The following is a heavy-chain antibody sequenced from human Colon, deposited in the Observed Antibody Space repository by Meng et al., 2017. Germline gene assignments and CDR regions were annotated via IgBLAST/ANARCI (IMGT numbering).Heavy chain of an antibody. Sequence: QVQLQAPGPGLVKPSPTLSLTCTVSGDSIRSGAYYWSWMCHHPGKDLDWIGYIYYSGRPYNTPSLKSRFTISLDTSQTQVSLKLSSVTAADTAIYFCARKRTSPGTLGFDYWGQGTLVTVSS. V-gene: IGHV4-31*03. CDR2: IYYSGRP. D-gene: IGHD6-13*01. J-gene: IGHJ4*02. CDR3: ARKRTSPGTLGFDY. CDR1: GDSIRSGAYY.